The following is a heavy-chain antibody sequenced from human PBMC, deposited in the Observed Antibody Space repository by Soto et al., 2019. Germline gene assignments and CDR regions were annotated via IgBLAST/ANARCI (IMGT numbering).Heavy chain of an antibody. V-gene: IGHV4-31*03. Sequence: QVQLQASGPGLVKPSQTLSVLCTVSGGSITSNGYYWSWIRQHPGKGLEWIGSIFYSGSTYYNPSLERRVTISLDTSKNGFSLRLNSVTAADTAIYYCARPNDFWNGYGPFDYWGQGFLVTVSS. CDR1: GGSITSNGYY. CDR3: ARPNDFWNGYGPFDY. CDR2: IFYSGST. J-gene: IGHJ4*02. D-gene: IGHD3-3*01.